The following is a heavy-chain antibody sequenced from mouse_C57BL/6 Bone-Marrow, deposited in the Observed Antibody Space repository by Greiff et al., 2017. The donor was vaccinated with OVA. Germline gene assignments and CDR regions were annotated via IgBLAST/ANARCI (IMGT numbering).Heavy chain of an antibody. J-gene: IGHJ4*01. CDR1: GYTFTSYW. D-gene: IGHD2-4*01. V-gene: IGHV1-55*01. CDR2: IYPGSGST. Sequence: QVQLKQPGAELVKPGASVKMSCKASGYTFTSYWITWVKQRPGQGLEWIGDIYPGSGSTNYNEKFKSKATLTVDTSSSTAYMQLSSLTSEDSAVYYCARPGIYYDYDWAMDYWGQGTSVTVSS. CDR3: ARPGIYYDYDWAMDY.